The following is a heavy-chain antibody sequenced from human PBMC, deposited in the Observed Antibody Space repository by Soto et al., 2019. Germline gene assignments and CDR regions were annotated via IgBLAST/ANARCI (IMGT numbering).Heavy chain of an antibody. CDR1: GGSIRSSNW. J-gene: IGHJ6*02. CDR2: IYHSGST. V-gene: IGHV4-4*02. Sequence: PXXTLSLPFAVSGGSIRSSNWWSWVRQPPGKGLEWIGEIYHSGSTNYNPSLKSRVTISVDKSKNQFFLKLSSVKAADTAVYYCARFGHYYYYGMDVWGQGTTVTVSS. D-gene: IGHD3-16*01. CDR3: ARFGHYYYYGMDV.